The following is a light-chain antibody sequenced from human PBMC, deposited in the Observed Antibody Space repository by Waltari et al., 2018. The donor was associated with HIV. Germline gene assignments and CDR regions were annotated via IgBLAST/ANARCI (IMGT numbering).Light chain of an antibody. CDR3: AAWDDSLKGGA. V-gene: IGLV1-44*01. CDR1: SPKLGGNP. J-gene: IGLJ1*01. CDR2: SNN. Sequence: QSVLAQPPSASGTPGQRVPISCSGSSPKLGGNPVSWYQKLPGTAPKRLIYSNNERPSGVPDRLSGSTSGTSASLVISGLQSEDEADYYCAAWDDSLKGGAFGTGTKVTVL.